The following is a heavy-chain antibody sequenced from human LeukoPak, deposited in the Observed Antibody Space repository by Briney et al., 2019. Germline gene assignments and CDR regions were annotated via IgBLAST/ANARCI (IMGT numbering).Heavy chain of an antibody. Sequence: PGGSLRLSCAASGFTFSTFWMSWVRQAPGKGLEWVANIKEDGSEKYYVDSMKGRFTVSRDNAKNSLYLQMDSLRAEDTAVYYCARGGTFVSDYWGHGTLVNVSS. CDR1: GFTFSTFW. CDR2: IKEDGSEK. CDR3: ARGGTFVSDY. V-gene: IGHV3-7*01. D-gene: IGHD1-1*01. J-gene: IGHJ4*01.